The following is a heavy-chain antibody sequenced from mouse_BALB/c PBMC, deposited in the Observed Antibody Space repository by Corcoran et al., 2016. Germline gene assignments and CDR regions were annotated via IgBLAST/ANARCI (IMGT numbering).Heavy chain of an antibody. CDR3: ASESNYEGAMDY. Sequence: EVQLQQSGPELVKPGASMKISCKASGYSFTGYTMNWVKQSHGKNLEWIGLINPYNGGTSYNQKFKGKDTLTVEKSSSTAYMELLSLTSEDSAVYYCASESNYEGAMDYWGQGTSVTVSS. V-gene: IGHV1-18*01. D-gene: IGHD2-5*01. CDR1: GYSFTGYT. CDR2: INPYNGGT. J-gene: IGHJ4*01.